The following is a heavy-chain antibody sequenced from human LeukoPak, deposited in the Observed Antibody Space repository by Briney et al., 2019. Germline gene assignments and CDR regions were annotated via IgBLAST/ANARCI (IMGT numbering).Heavy chain of an antibody. CDR3: ARGDGSGSYFYY. Sequence: SVKVSCKASGGTFSSYAISCVRQAPGQGLEWMGGIIPIFGTANYAQKFQGRVTITADESTSTAYMELSSLRSEDTAVYYCARGDGSGSYFYYWGQGTLVTVSS. J-gene: IGHJ4*02. CDR1: GGTFSSYA. CDR2: IIPIFGTA. D-gene: IGHD3-10*01. V-gene: IGHV1-69*13.